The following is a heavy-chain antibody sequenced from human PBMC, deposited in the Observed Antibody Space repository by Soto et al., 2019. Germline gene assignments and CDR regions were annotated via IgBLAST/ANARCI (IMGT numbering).Heavy chain of an antibody. Sequence: QVQLVESGGGVVQPGRSLRLSCAASGFTFSSYGMHWVRQAPGKGLEWVAVIWYDGSNKYYADSVKGRFTISRDNSKNRLYLQMNSLRAEDTAVYYCARDPPFGGIAVARGGDYWGQGTLVTVSS. CDR2: IWYDGSNK. J-gene: IGHJ4*02. CDR3: ARDPPFGGIAVARGGDY. CDR1: GFTFSSYG. D-gene: IGHD6-19*01. V-gene: IGHV3-33*01.